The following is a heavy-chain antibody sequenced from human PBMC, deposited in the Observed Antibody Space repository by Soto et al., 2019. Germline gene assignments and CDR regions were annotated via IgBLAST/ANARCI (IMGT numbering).Heavy chain of an antibody. Sequence: SETLSLTCTVSGDSISSSSYYWSWIRQHPGKGLEWIGYIHYRGNTRYNPSLKSRLTISVDTSKNQFSLMLSSLTAADTAVYFCARARVPYSSTWYRYDYYGMDIWGQGTTVTVSS. V-gene: IGHV4-31*03. J-gene: IGHJ6*02. CDR2: IHYRGNT. D-gene: IGHD6-13*01. CDR3: ARARVPYSSTWYRYDYYGMDI. CDR1: GDSISSSSYY.